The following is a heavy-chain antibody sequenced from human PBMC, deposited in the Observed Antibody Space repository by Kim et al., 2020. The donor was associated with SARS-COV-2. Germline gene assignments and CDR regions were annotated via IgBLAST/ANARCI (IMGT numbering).Heavy chain of an antibody. D-gene: IGHD2-15*01. CDR3: ARCGGSCYSFNWFDP. V-gene: IGHV3-21*01. J-gene: IGHJ5*02. CDR1: GFPFSSYS. CDR2: ISSSSSDI. Sequence: GGSLRLSCAASGFPFSSYSMNWVRQAPGKGLEWVSSISSSSSDIYYADSVKGRFTISRDNAKNSLYLQMNSLRAEDTAVYYCARCGGSCYSFNWFDPWGQGTLVTVSS.